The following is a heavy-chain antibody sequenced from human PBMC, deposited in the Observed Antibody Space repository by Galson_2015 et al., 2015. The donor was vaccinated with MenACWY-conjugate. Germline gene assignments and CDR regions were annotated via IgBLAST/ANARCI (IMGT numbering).Heavy chain of an antibody. CDR1: GFNFNMYS. V-gene: IGHV3-30*01. CDR3: ARVGQERRTLLPNFDG. CDR2: ISYDGKDK. Sequence: SLRLSCAASGFNFNMYSLHWIRQAPGKGLEWVAVISYDGKDKFYGDSVKGRFIILGDNSKNTVYLQMNSLRGEDTGVYFCARVGQERRTLLPNFDGWGQGTRVTVSS. J-gene: IGHJ4*02. D-gene: IGHD3-22*01.